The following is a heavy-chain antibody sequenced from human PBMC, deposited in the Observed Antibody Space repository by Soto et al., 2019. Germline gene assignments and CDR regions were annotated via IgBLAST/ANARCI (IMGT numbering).Heavy chain of an antibody. CDR1: GFTFSSYG. CDR3: AKDFVGYSYKGNWFDP. V-gene: IGHV3-30*18. CDR2: ISYDGSNK. Sequence: QVQLVESGGGVVQPGRSLRLSCAASGFTFSSYGMHWVRQAPGKGLEWVAVISYDGSNKYYADSVKGRFTISRDNSKNPLYLKMTSLRAEDRAVNSCAKDFVGYSYKGNWFDPWGQGTLVTVSS. D-gene: IGHD5-18*01. J-gene: IGHJ5*02.